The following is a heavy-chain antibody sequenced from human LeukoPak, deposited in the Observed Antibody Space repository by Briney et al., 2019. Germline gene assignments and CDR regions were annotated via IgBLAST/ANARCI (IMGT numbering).Heavy chain of an antibody. CDR3: ARTGYTSGWYVGSFDY. D-gene: IGHD6-19*01. Sequence: GESLKISCKGSGYRFTSYWIGWVRQMLGKGLEWMGIIYPGDSDTRYSPSFQGQVTISADKSISTAYLQWSSLKASDTAMYYCARTGYTSGWYVGSFDYWGQGTLVTVSS. J-gene: IGHJ4*02. CDR1: GYRFTSYW. V-gene: IGHV5-51*01. CDR2: IYPGDSDT.